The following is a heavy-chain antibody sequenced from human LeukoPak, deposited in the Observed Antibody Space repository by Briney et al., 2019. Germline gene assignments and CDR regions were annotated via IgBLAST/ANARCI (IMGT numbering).Heavy chain of an antibody. D-gene: IGHD3-22*01. Sequence: SETLSLTCTVSGGSIGSGSYYWSWIRQPAGKGLEWIGRIYTSGSTNYNPSLKSRVTISVDTSKNQFSLKLSSVTAADTAVYYCAREATYYYDSSAQWPVFDYWGQGTLVTVSS. CDR2: IYTSGST. V-gene: IGHV4-61*02. J-gene: IGHJ4*02. CDR1: GGSIGSGSYY. CDR3: AREATYYYDSSAQWPVFDY.